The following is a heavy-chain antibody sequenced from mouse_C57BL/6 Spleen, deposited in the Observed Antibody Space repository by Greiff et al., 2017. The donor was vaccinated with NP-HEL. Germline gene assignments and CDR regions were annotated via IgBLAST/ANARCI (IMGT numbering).Heavy chain of an antibody. D-gene: IGHD1-1*01. CDR2: IDPSDSET. CDR3: ARDGVGSTYDWYFDV. Sequence: VQLQQPGAELVRPGSSVKLSCKASGYTFTSYWMHWVKQRPIQGLEWIGNIDPSDSETHYNQKFKDKATLTVDKSSSTAYMQLSSLISEYSAVYYCARDGVGSTYDWYFDVWGTGTTVTVSS. CDR1: GYTFTSYW. J-gene: IGHJ1*03. V-gene: IGHV1-52*01.